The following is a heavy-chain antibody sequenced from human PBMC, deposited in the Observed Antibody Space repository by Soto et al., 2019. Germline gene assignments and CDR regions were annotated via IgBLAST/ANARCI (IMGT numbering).Heavy chain of an antibody. J-gene: IGHJ4*02. CDR1: GFTFSSYA. CDR2: ISGSGGST. D-gene: IGHD6-19*01. Sequence: PGGSLRLSCAASGFTFSSYAMSWVRQAPGKGLEWVSAISGSGGSTYYADYVKDRFTISRDNSKNTFFLQLNSLRAEDTAFYYCAKDLMGSSSGWFLFDSWGKGPLVPVPS. V-gene: IGHV3-23*01. CDR3: AKDLMGSSSGWFLFDS.